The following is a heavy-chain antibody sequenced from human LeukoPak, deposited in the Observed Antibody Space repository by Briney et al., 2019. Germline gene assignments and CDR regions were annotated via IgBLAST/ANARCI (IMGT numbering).Heavy chain of an antibody. D-gene: IGHD3-22*01. CDR1: GFTFNYFW. V-gene: IGHV3-15*07. CDR3: AKGFGSYDSSDFDS. CDR2: IRSRTDGGTT. J-gene: IGHJ4*02. Sequence: GGSLRLSCAASGFTFNYFWMNWVRQVPGKGLEWAGRIRSRTDGGTTDYAAPVKGRFTISRDDSKKTLYLQMNSLRVEDTAVYYCAKGFGSYDSSDFDSWGQGTLVTVSS.